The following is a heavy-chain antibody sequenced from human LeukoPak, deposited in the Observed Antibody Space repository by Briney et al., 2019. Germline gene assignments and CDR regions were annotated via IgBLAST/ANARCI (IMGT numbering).Heavy chain of an antibody. D-gene: IGHD6-13*01. V-gene: IGHV4-30-4*01. CDR2: IYYSGST. J-gene: IGHJ4*02. CDR3: ARGPGTWYYY. CDR1: GGSISAVDYY. Sequence: PSETLSLTCTVSGGSISAVDYYWSWIRQPPGKGLEWIGYIYYSGSTNYNPSLKSRVIISVDTSKNQFSLKLSSVTAADTALYYCARGPGTWYYYWGQGTLVTVSS.